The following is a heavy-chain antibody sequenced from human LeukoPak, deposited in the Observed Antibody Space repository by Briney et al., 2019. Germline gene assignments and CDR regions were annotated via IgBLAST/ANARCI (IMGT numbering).Heavy chain of an antibody. CDR1: GFTVSSNH. CDR2: IYSGGST. D-gene: IGHD3-3*01. CDR3: AREGIGRHYDFWSGSHGAFDI. V-gene: IGHV3-53*01. Sequence: GGSLRLSCAASGFTVSSNHMSWVRQAPGKGLEWVSVIYSGGSTDYADSVKGRFTISRDNLKNTLYLQMNSLRAEDTAVYYCAREGIGRHYDFWSGSHGAFDIWGQGTMVTVSS. J-gene: IGHJ3*02.